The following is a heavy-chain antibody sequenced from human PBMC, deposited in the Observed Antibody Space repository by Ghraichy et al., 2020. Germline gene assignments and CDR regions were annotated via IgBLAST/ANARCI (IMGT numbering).Heavy chain of an antibody. V-gene: IGHV3-30*03. J-gene: IGHJ6*02. Sequence: GGSLRLSCAASGFTFSSYGMHWVRQAPGKGLEWVAVISYDGSNKYYADSVKGRFTISRDNSKNTLYLQMNSLRAEDTAVYYCATEGGYCSSTSCYTYYGMDVWGQGTTVTVSS. D-gene: IGHD2-2*02. CDR2: ISYDGSNK. CDR1: GFTFSSYG. CDR3: ATEGGYCSSTSCYTYYGMDV.